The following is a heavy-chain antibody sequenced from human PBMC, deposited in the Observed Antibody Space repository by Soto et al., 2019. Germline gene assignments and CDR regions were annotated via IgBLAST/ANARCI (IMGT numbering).Heavy chain of an antibody. CDR1: GGSISSYY. CDR2: IYYSGST. Sequence: SETLSLTCTVSGGSISSYYWSWIRQPPGKGLEWIGYIYYSGSTNYNPSLKSRVTISVDTSKNQFSLKLSSVTAADTAVYYCARGEQLPGGATKFDYWGQGTLVTVSS. J-gene: IGHJ4*02. V-gene: IGHV4-59*01. CDR3: ARGEQLPGGATKFDY. D-gene: IGHD1-26*01.